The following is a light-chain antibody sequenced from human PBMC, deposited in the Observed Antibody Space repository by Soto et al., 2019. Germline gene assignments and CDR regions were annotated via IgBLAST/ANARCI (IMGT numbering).Light chain of an antibody. CDR2: DVT. Sequence: QSVLTQPPSLSGSPGQSVAISCAGTSSDVGSYNRVAWYQQPPGTAPKLIIYDVTNRPSGVPDRFSGSKSGNTASLTISGLQAEDEADYYCNSFTTSSTYVFGTGTKVTVL. CDR3: NSFTTSSTYV. V-gene: IGLV2-18*02. CDR1: SSDVGSYNR. J-gene: IGLJ1*01.